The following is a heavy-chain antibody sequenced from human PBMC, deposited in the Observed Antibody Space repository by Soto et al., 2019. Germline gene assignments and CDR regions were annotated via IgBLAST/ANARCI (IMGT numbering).Heavy chain of an antibody. Sequence: PSETLSLTCTVSGGSISSYYWSWIRQPPGKGLEWIGYIYYSGSTNYNPSLKSRVTISVDTSKNQFSLKLSSVTAADTAVYYCARELEPYYDSSGYYGGYFDYWGQGTLVTVS. D-gene: IGHD3-22*01. J-gene: IGHJ4*02. CDR3: ARELEPYYDSSGYYGGYFDY. CDR2: IYYSGST. CDR1: GGSISSYY. V-gene: IGHV4-59*01.